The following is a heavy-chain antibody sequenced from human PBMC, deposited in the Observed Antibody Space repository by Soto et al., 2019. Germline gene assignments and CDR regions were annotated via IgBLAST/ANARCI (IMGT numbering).Heavy chain of an antibody. CDR1: GGSISSYY. V-gene: IGHV4-59*01. Sequence: QVQLQESGPGLVKPSETLSLTCTVSGGSISSYYWSWIRQPPGKGLEWIGFIYYSGSTNYNPSLKSRVTISVDTSKNQFSLKLSSVTAADTAVYYCARVTYYYDSSGYYVASYYFDYWGQGTLVTVSS. D-gene: IGHD3-22*01. J-gene: IGHJ4*02. CDR3: ARVTYYYDSSGYYVASYYFDY. CDR2: IYYSGST.